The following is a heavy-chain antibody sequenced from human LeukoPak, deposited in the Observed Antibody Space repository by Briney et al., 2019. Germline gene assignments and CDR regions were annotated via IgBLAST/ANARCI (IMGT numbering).Heavy chain of an antibody. V-gene: IGHV4-30-2*01. CDR2: IYHSGST. Sequence: SETLSLTCTVSGGSISSGGYYWSWIRQPPGKGLEWIGYIYHSGSTYYNPSLKSRVTISVDRSKNQFSLKLSSMTAADTAVYYCARGELDGMDVWGKGTTVTVSS. CDR3: ARGELDGMDV. CDR1: GGSISSGGYY. J-gene: IGHJ6*04.